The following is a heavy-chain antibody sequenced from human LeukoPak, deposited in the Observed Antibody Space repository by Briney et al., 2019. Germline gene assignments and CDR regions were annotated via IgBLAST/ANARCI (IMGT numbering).Heavy chain of an antibody. CDR3: AKFRRQPWTPYYYVMDV. V-gene: IGHV3-23*01. D-gene: IGHD3/OR15-3a*01. Sequence: GGSLSFSCSAYAFTFSSLAWSWHPPAKGQERKWVLAISGSGGSNSYADSVKCRFTISRDNSKTQMYLPMNSPAAADTAASYCAKFRRQPWTPYYYVMDVWVQGTTVTVSS. CDR2: ISGSGGSN. CDR1: AFTFSSLA. J-gene: IGHJ6*02.